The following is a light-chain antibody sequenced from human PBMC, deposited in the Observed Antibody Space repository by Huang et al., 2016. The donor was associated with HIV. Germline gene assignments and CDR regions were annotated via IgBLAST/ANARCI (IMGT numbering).Light chain of an antibody. J-gene: IGKJ4*01. CDR3: QHYSNWPPLT. V-gene: IGKV3-15*01. CDR1: QRIGTN. Sequence: IILTQSPATLSVSPGEGATLSCRASQRIGTNLAWYQQRPGQAPRLLMYGASTRATGVPARFSGSGSGTEFNLNLSSLQSEDFATYYCQHYSNWPPLTFGGGTKVDI. CDR2: GAS.